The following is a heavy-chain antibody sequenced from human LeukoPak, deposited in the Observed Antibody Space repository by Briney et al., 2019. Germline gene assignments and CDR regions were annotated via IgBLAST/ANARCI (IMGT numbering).Heavy chain of an antibody. V-gene: IGHV4-39*01. CDR1: GGSISSSSYY. Sequence: RPSETLSLTCTVSGGSISSSSYYWGWIRQPPGKGLEWIGSMFYGGSTYYNPSLKSRVTISVDTSKNQFSLKLSSVTAADTAVYSCGRHSRVLGAYWGQGTLVTVSS. CDR3: GRHSRVLGAY. D-gene: IGHD2/OR15-2a*01. J-gene: IGHJ4*02. CDR2: MFYGGST.